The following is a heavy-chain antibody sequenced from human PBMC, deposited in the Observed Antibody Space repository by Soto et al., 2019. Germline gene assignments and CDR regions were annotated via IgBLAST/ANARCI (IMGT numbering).Heavy chain of an antibody. Sequence: AAAPKTSCKGSGYSFTSYWISCVRQIPGKSLEGMWRIDTRHSYTNYSPSFQGHVTISADKFISTAYLQWSSLKASDTAMYYCARHEPRYSGYDTTPWGQGTLVTVYS. CDR2: IDTRHSYT. V-gene: IGHV5-10-1*01. CDR1: GYSFTSYW. CDR3: ARHEPRYSGYDTTP. D-gene: IGHD5-12*01. J-gene: IGHJ5*02.